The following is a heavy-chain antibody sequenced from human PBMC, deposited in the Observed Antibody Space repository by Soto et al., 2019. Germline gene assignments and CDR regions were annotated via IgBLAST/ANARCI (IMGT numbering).Heavy chain of an antibody. CDR1: GGSISGGTYF. D-gene: IGHD2-2*02. J-gene: IGHJ4*02. CDR2: IYYSGST. Sequence: ASETLSLTCTVSGGSISGGTYFWSWIRQHPGKGLEWIGYIYYSGSTYYNPSLKSRVTISVDTSKNQFSLKLSSVTAADTAVYYCARVLRDIVLVPAAIFDYWGQGTLVTVSS. CDR3: ARVLRDIVLVPAAIFDY. V-gene: IGHV4-31*03.